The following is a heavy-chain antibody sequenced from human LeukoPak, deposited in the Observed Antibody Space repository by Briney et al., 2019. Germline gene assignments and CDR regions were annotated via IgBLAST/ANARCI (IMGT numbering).Heavy chain of an antibody. CDR2: MYPNSGNT. CDR3: ARGVRSSWHYYYYMDV. CDR1: GYTFTSYD. Sequence: ASVKVSCKASGYTFTSYDINWVRQATGQGLEWVGWMYPNSGNTGYAQKFQGRVTMTRNTSISTAYMELSSLRSEDTAVYYCARGVRSSWHYYYYMDVWGKGTTVTISS. V-gene: IGHV1-8*01. J-gene: IGHJ6*03. D-gene: IGHD6-13*01.